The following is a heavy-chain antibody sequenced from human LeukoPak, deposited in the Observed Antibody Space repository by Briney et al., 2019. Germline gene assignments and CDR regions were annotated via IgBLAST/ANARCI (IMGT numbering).Heavy chain of an antibody. V-gene: IGHV4-59*12. CDR1: GGSISSYY. CDR3: ARELRYDNSDSGAF. CDR2: IYYSGST. J-gene: IGHJ3*01. D-gene: IGHD3-22*01. Sequence: SETLSFTCTVSGGSISSYYWSWIRQPPGKGLEWIGYIYYSGSTNYNPSLKSRVTISVDTSKNQFSLKLSSVTAADTALYYCARELRYDNSDSGAFWGQGTVVTVSS.